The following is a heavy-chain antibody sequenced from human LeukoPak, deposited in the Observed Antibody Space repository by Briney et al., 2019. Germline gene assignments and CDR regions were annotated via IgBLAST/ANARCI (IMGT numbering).Heavy chain of an antibody. V-gene: IGHV1-46*03. D-gene: IGHD2-2*01. J-gene: IGHJ1*01. CDR2: INPSCGST. Sequence: GASVKVSCKASGYTFTSYYMHWVRQAPGQGLEWMGIINPSCGSTSYAQKFQGRVTMTRDTSTGTVYMELSSLKSEDTAVYYCARGVPAAIRYFQHWGQGTLVTVSS. CDR1: GYTFTSYY. CDR3: ARGVPAAIRYFQH.